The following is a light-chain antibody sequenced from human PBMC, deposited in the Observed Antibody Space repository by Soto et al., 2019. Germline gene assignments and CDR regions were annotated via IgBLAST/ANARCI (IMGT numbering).Light chain of an antibody. J-gene: IGKJ2*01. V-gene: IGKV3-15*01. CDR2: GVS. CDR3: QSYNDWHFA. CDR1: ESLSYF. Sequence: EIVLTQSPATLSVSPGERVTLSCRASESLSYFLAWYQHKPGQSPRLLIYGVSTRVAGVPSRFSGGGSATDFTLTISSLQSEDFAVYYCQSYNDWHFAFGQGTKLEI.